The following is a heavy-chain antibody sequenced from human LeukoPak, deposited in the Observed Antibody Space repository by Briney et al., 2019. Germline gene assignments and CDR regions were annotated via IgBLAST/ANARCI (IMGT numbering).Heavy chain of an antibody. CDR3: ARPAGTSLGFDY. V-gene: IGHV3-30*03. CDR1: GFTFSSYG. D-gene: IGHD1/OR15-1a*01. Sequence: PGRSLRLSCAASGFTFSSYGMHWVRQAPGKGLEWVAVISYDGGNKYYADSVKGRFTISRDNSKNTLYLQMSSLRSEDTAVYYCARPAGTSLGFDYWGQGTLVTVSS. CDR2: ISYDGGNK. J-gene: IGHJ4*02.